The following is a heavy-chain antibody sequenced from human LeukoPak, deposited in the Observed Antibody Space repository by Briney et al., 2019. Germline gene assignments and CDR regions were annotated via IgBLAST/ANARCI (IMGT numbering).Heavy chain of an antibody. CDR2: IYYSGDT. V-gene: IGHV4-39*01. J-gene: IGHJ5*02. CDR3: ARRMNYYDSSGSGTWFDP. CDR1: GGSISSSSYY. Sequence: SETLPLTCTVSGGSISSSSYYWGWIRQPPGKGLEWIGSIYYSGDTYYNPSLKSRVTVSVDTSRNQFSLKLSSVTAADTAVYYCARRMNYYDSSGSGTWFDPWGQGTLVTVSS. D-gene: IGHD3-22*01.